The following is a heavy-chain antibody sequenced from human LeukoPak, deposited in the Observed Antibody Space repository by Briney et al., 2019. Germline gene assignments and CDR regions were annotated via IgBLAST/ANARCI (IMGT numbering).Heavy chain of an antibody. V-gene: IGHV3-30*02. J-gene: IGHJ4*02. Sequence: PGGSLRLSCAAFGITFSSYGMNWVRQAPGKGLEWVAFIRYDGSNKHYADSVKGRFTISRDNSKNTLFLQMNSLRAEDTALYYCARNDFGSGWLGDYWGQGTLVTVFS. D-gene: IGHD6-19*01. CDR2: IRYDGSNK. CDR3: ARNDFGSGWLGDY. CDR1: GITFSSYG.